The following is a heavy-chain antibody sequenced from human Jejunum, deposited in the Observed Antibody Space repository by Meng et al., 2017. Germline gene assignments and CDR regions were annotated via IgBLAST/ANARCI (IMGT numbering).Heavy chain of an antibody. V-gene: IGHV4-31*03. CDR3: ATSDPSLYRCSN. Sequence: QRETGPGRVKPSRTMSLHGNGFGGFISRRGHYWSWIREPPGKGREWMGYMYYGGGIHYNPSLKSRVTISVDTSRNQFSLRLSAVTAANTAEYDCATSDPSLYRCSNWGQGILVTVSS. CDR2: MYYGGGI. CDR1: GGFISRRGHY. D-gene: IGHD2-2*02. J-gene: IGHJ4*02.